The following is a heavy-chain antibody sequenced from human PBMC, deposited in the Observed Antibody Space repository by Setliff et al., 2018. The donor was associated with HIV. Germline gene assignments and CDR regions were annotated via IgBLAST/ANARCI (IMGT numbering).Heavy chain of an antibody. CDR3: VRGVKDKQWLGTYAFDI. CDR1: GFTFSKYA. V-gene: IGHV3-7*03. CDR2: IKQDGSEK. J-gene: IGHJ3*02. Sequence: GGSLRLSCAASGFTFSKYAMSWVRQAPGKGLEWVANIKQDGSEKYYVDSVKGRFTISRDNAKNSLYLQMISLRVEDTAVYYCVRGVKDKQWLGTYAFDIWGQGTMVTVSS. D-gene: IGHD6-19*01.